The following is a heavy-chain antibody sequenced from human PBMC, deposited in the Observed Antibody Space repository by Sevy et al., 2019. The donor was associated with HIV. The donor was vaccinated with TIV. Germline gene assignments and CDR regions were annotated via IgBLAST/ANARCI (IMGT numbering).Heavy chain of an antibody. D-gene: IGHD3-22*01. CDR1: GFTFSSYA. J-gene: IGHJ4*02. Sequence: GGSLRLSCAASGFTFSSYAMHWVRQAPGKGLEWVAVISYDGSNKYYGDSVKGRFTYSRVNSKNTLYLQMNSLRAEDTAVYYCARDGYYYDSSGYSHFDYWGQGTLVTVSS. CDR3: ARDGYYYDSSGYSHFDY. CDR2: ISYDGSNK. V-gene: IGHV3-30*04.